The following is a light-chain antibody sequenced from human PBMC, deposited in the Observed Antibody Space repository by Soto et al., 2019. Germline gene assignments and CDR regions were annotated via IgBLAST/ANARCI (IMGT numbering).Light chain of an antibody. CDR3: QQYNNWPMYT. Sequence: EIVMTQSPATLSVSPGERATLSCRASQSVSSNLAGYQQKPGQAPRLLIDGASTRATGIPARFSGNGSGTEFTLTISSLQSEDFAVYYCQQYNNWPMYTFGQGTKVDIK. J-gene: IGKJ2*01. CDR2: GAS. V-gene: IGKV3-15*01. CDR1: QSVSSN.